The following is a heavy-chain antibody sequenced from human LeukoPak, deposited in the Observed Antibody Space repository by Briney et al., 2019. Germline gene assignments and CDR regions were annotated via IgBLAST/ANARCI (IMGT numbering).Heavy chain of an antibody. CDR3: ARLSTEFSTHLAYGYRRYYYMDV. D-gene: IGHD5-18*01. V-gene: IGHV4-34*01. Sequence: SETLSLTCAVYGGSFSGYYWSWIRQPPGKGLEWIGEINHSGSTNYNPSLKSRVTISVDTSKNQFSLKLSSVTAADTAVYYCARLSTEFSTHLAYGYRRYYYMDVWGKGTTVTISS. J-gene: IGHJ6*03. CDR1: GGSFSGYY. CDR2: INHSGST.